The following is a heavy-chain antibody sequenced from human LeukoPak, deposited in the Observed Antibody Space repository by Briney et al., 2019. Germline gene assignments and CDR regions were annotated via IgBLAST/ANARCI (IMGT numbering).Heavy chain of an antibody. V-gene: IGHV3-23*01. CDR3: ARGPTTLGLRLGELSLRADY. J-gene: IGHJ4*02. CDR2: ISGSGTST. D-gene: IGHD3-16*02. Sequence: GGSLRLSCAASGFTFSRYAMSWVRQPPGKGLEWVSAISGSGTSTYFADSVKGRFTISRDNAKNSLYLQMNSLRADDTAVYYCARGPTTLGLRLGELSLRADYWGQGALVTVSS. CDR1: GFTFSRYA.